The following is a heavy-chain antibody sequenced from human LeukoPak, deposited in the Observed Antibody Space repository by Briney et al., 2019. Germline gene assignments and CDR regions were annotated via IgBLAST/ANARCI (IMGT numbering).Heavy chain of an antibody. D-gene: IGHD3-10*01. J-gene: IGHJ4*02. CDR2: ISCNGNTL. Sequence: GGSLRLSCEASGFIFNDYAMHWVRQAPGKGLECLSYISCNGNTLAYADSVKGRFTFSRNNAKNSVYLQMNSLRAEDRALYYCAKVSRRRVRGIYYFDYWGQGTLVTVSS. CDR3: AKVSRRRVRGIYYFDY. CDR1: GFIFNDYA. V-gene: IGHV3-9*01.